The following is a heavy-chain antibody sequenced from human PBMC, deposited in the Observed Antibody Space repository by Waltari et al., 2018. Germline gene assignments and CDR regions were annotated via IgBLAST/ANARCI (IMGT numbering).Heavy chain of an antibody. D-gene: IGHD3-16*02. CDR3: AKDGSGSYHVLDS. CDR2: ISGSGNTI. V-gene: IGHV3-23*01. J-gene: IGHJ4*02. Sequence: EVQLLESGGGLVQPGGSLRLSCEGAGFTFSSYGLNWVRQAPGQGLEWVSHISGSGNTIYYADSVKGRAIISRDNSRNTVYLQMSSLRVEDTATYFCAKDGSGSYHVLDSWGRGTLVTVSS. CDR1: GFTFSSYG.